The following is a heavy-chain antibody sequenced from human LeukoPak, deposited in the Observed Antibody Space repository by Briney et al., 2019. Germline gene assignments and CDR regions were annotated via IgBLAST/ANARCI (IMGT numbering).Heavy chain of an antibody. J-gene: IGHJ4*02. D-gene: IGHD6-13*01. CDR1: GGSISSSSYY. CDR2: IYTSGST. Sequence: SKTLSLTCTVSGGSISSSSYYWGWIRQPPGKGLEWIGRIYTSGSTNYNPSLKSRVTISVDTSKNQFSLKLSSVTAADTAVYYCAREHSSSWCFDFWGQGTLVTVSS. V-gene: IGHV4-39*07. CDR3: AREHSSSWCFDF.